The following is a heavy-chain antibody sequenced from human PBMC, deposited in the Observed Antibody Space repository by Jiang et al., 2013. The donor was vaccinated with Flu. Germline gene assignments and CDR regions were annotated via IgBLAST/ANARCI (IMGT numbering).Heavy chain of an antibody. CDR2: INHSGST. Sequence: GLLKPSETLSLTCGVYGESFSVYRESFSAYYWSWIRQPPGKGLEWIGEINHSGSTNYNPSLKSRVTISVDTSKNQFSLKLSSVTAADTAVYYCARGGTIFGHYDAFDIWGQGTMVTVSS. D-gene: IGHD3-3*01. J-gene: IGHJ3*02. V-gene: IGHV4-34*01. CDR1: GESFSVYRESFSAYY. CDR3: ARGGTIFGHYDAFDI.